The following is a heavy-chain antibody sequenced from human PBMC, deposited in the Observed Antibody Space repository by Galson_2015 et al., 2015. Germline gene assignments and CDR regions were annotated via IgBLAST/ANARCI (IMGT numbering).Heavy chain of an antibody. V-gene: IGHV4-39*01. CDR3: ARHGALIWFGDYGMDV. J-gene: IGHJ6*02. CDR1: GGSISSSSYY. Sequence: CTVSGGSISSSSYYWGWIRQPPGTGLEWIGSIYYSGSTYYNPSLKSRVTISVDTTKNQFSLKLSSVTAADTAVYYCARHGALIWFGDYGMDVWGQGTTVTVSS. D-gene: IGHD3-10*01. CDR2: IYYSGST.